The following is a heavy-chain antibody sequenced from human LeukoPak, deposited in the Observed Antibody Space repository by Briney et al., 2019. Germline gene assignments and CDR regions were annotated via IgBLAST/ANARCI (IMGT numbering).Heavy chain of an antibody. Sequence: ASVKVSCKASGYSFTSHYMHWVRQAPGQGLEWMGLINPSGSSTLYAQKFQGRVTMTRDMSTTTDYMELSSLRSEDTAVYYCARVRLLWFGELLGIGYYFDYWGQGTLVTVSS. J-gene: IGHJ4*02. V-gene: IGHV1-46*01. D-gene: IGHD3-10*01. CDR2: INPSGSST. CDR3: ARVRLLWFGELLGIGYYFDY. CDR1: GYSFTSHY.